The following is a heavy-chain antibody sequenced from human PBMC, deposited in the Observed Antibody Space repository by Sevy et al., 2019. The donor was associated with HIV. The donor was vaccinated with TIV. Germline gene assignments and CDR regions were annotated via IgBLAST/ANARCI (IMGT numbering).Heavy chain of an antibody. J-gene: IGHJ5*02. CDR2: IYPGDSDT. V-gene: IGHV5-51*01. D-gene: IGHD3-10*01. Sequence: GEFLKISCKGSGYSFTSYWIGWVRQMPGKGLEWMGIIYPGDSDTRYSPSFQGQVTISADKSISTAYLQWSSLKASDTAMYYCAREGGYYYGSGSYYNVRNWFDPWGQGTLVTVSS. CDR3: AREGGYYYGSGSYYNVRNWFDP. CDR1: GYSFTSYW.